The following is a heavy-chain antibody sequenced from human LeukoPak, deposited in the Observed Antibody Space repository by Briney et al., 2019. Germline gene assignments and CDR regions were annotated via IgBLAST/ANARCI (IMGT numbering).Heavy chain of an antibody. CDR2: IYYSGST. J-gene: IGHJ4*02. D-gene: IGHD6-19*01. Sequence: SETLSLTCAVSGGSISSGGYSWSWIRQPPGKGLEWIGYIYYSGSTYYNPSLKSRVTISVDTSKNQFSLKLSSVTAADTAVYYCAREWVVQGLNFWGQGTLVTVSS. V-gene: IGHV4-30-4*07. CDR1: GGSISSGGYS. CDR3: AREWVVQGLNF.